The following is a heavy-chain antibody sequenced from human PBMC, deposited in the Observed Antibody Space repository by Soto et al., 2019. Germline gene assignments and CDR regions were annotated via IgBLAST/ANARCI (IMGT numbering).Heavy chain of an antibody. V-gene: IGHV1-58*02. CDR2: IVVGSGNT. Sequence: ASVKVSCKASGFTFTSSAMQWVRQARGQRLEWLRWIVVGSGNTNYAQKFQERVTITRDMSTSTAYMELASFTSDDTAMYYCARDLARQKDLWGQGTLVTVSS. J-gene: IGHJ5*02. CDR3: ARDLARQKDL. CDR1: GFTFTSSA.